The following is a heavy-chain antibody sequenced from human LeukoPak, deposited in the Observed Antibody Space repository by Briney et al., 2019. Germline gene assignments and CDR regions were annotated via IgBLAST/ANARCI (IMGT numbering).Heavy chain of an antibody. V-gene: IGHV3-23*01. CDR2: ISGSGGST. J-gene: IGHJ4*02. CDR1: GFTVSSNY. D-gene: IGHD6-25*01. CDR3: ARDRSSAPQGLFDY. Sequence: GGSLRLSCAASGFTVSSNYMSWVRQAPGKGLEWVSAISGSGGSTYYADSVKGRFTISRDNSKNTLYLQMNSLRAEDTAVYYWARDRSSAPQGLFDYWGQGTLVTVSS.